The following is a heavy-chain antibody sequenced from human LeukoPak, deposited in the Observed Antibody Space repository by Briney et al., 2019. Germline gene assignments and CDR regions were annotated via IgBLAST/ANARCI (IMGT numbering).Heavy chain of an antibody. J-gene: IGHJ6*03. Sequence: SETLSLTCTVSGGSISSYYWSWIRQPAGKGLEWIGRIYTSGSTNYNPSLKSRVTMSVDTSKNQFSLKLSPVTAADTAVYYCARDADYDFWSGYRLPVYYYYMDVWGKGTTVTVSS. V-gene: IGHV4-4*07. D-gene: IGHD3-3*01. CDR3: ARDADYDFWSGYRLPVYYYYMDV. CDR2: IYTSGST. CDR1: GGSISSYY.